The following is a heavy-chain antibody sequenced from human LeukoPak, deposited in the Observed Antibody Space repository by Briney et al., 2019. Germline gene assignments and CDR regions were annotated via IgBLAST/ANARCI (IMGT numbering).Heavy chain of an antibody. CDR1: GFTVSDNY. J-gene: IGHJ6*02. V-gene: IGHV3-66*01. CDR3: VRDRWPGLGDF. Sequence: GGSLRLSCAASGFTVSDNYMSWVRQAPGKGLEWVSTVYSGGLTYYADPVKGRFTISRDNSKNTLYLQMSSLRAEDTAVYYCVRDRWPGLGDFWGQGTTITVSS. D-gene: IGHD6-19*01. CDR2: VYSGGLT.